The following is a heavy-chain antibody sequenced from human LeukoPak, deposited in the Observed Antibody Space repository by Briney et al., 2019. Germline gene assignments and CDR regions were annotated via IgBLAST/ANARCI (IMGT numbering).Heavy chain of an antibody. Sequence: PGGSLRLSCAASGFTFSSYEMNWVRQAPGKGLEWVSYISSSGSSIHYRDSVKGRFTISRDNAKNSLYLQMNSLKPEDTAVYYCSRQTISCHDFWGQGTLVTVSS. J-gene: IGHJ4*02. D-gene: IGHD5-24*01. CDR3: SRQTISCHDF. CDR2: ISSSGSSI. CDR1: GFTFSSYE. V-gene: IGHV3-48*03.